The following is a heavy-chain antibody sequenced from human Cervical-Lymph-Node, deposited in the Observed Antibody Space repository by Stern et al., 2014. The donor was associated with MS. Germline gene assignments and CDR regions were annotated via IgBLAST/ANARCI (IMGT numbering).Heavy chain of an antibody. J-gene: IGHJ4*02. D-gene: IGHD4-23*01. CDR2: IYPGDSDD. Sequence: EAQLVESGAEVKKPGESLKISCKVSGYTFSSYWIGWVRQMPGKGLEWMALIYPGDSDDRYSPSFQGQVTISADKSITTAYLQWSRLKASDTAMYYCARPIYYGDNYYYFDYWGQGTLVTVSS. CDR3: ARPIYYGDNYYYFDY. CDR1: GYTFSSYW. V-gene: IGHV5-51*01.